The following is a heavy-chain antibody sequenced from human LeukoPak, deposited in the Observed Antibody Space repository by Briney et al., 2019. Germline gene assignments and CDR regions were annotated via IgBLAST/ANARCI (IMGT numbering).Heavy chain of an antibody. Sequence: PGGSLRLSCAASGFTFSSYGMHWVRQAPGKGLEWVAVIWYDGSNKYYADSVKGRFTISRDNSKNTLYLQMNSLRAEDTAVYYCARSPRGNSSGWYNWFDPWGQGTLVTVSS. CDR3: ARSPRGNSSGWYNWFDP. CDR2: IWYDGSNK. J-gene: IGHJ5*02. V-gene: IGHV3-33*01. D-gene: IGHD6-19*01. CDR1: GFTFSSYG.